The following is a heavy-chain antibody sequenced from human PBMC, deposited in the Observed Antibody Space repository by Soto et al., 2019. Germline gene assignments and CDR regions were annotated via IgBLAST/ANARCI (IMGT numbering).Heavy chain of an antibody. Sequence: GGSLRLSCVASGFTVSSNYMSWVRQAPGKGLEWVSVIYSGGSTYYADSVKGRFTISRDNSKNTLYLQMNSLRAEDTAVYYCARGVTYYYDSSGYYFDYWGQGTLVTVSS. J-gene: IGHJ4*02. CDR3: ARGVTYYYDSSGYYFDY. V-gene: IGHV3-53*01. CDR2: IYSGGST. CDR1: GFTVSSNY. D-gene: IGHD3-22*01.